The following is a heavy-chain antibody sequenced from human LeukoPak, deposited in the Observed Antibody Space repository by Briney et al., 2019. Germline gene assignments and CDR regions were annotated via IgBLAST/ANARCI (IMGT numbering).Heavy chain of an antibody. CDR3: AELGITMIGGV. CDR2: IYSGTT. V-gene: IGHV3-53*01. J-gene: IGHJ6*04. Sequence: GGSLRLSCIVSGFTVSSNSMSWVRQAPGKGLEWVSFIYSGTTHYSDSVKGRFTISRDNAKNSLYLQMNSLRAEDTAVYYCAELGITMIGGVWGKGTTVTISS. D-gene: IGHD3-10*02. CDR1: GFTVSSNS.